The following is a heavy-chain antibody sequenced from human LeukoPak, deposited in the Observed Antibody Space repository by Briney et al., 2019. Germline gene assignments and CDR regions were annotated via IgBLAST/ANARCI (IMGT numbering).Heavy chain of an antibody. Sequence: PGGSLRLSCAASGVTVSSKYMNWVRQAPGKGLEWVSVIYSGGSTYYADSVKGRFTISSDNSKNTLYLQMNSLRAEDTAVYYCARAESFWSGFYYWGQGTLVTVSS. CDR2: IYSGGST. D-gene: IGHD3-3*01. J-gene: IGHJ4*02. V-gene: IGHV3-53*01. CDR3: ARAESFWSGFYY. CDR1: GVTVSSKY.